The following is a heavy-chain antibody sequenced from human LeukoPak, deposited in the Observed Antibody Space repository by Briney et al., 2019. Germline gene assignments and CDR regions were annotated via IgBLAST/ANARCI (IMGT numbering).Heavy chain of an antibody. Sequence: GGSLRLSCAASEFTFSAYGMHWVRQAPGKGLEWVAFIRYDGSNKYSTDSVKGRFTIARDNSKNTLYLQMNSLRAEDTAVYYCAKDAQYYDFWSGWNNTYYYYMDVWAKGPRSPSP. CDR3: AKDAQYYDFWSGWNNTYYYYMDV. CDR1: EFTFSAYG. CDR2: IRYDGSNK. J-gene: IGHJ6*03. V-gene: IGHV3-30*02. D-gene: IGHD3-3*01.